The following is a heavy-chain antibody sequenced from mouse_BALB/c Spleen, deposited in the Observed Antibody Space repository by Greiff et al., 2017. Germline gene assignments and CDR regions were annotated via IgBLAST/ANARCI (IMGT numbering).Heavy chain of an antibody. CDR1: GYTFTDYN. V-gene: IGHV1S29*02. Sequence: VQLKESGPELVKPGASVKISCKASGYTFTDYNMHWVKQSHGKSLEWIGYIYPYNGGTGYNQKFKSKATLTVDNSSSTAYLELRSLTSEDSAVYYCARGGGYDGGFAYWGQGTLVTVSA. CDR2: IYPYNGGT. J-gene: IGHJ3*01. D-gene: IGHD2-2*01. CDR3: ARGGGYDGGFAY.